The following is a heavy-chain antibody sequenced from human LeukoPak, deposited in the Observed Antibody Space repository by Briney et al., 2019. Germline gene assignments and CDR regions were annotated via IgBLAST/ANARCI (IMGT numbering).Heavy chain of an antibody. CDR1: GGSISSGDYY. CDR2: IYYSGST. V-gene: IGHV4-61*08. D-gene: IGHD6-19*01. CDR3: ARTPTRRAGYSSGWYPDYFDY. Sequence: TSETLSLTCTVSGGSISSGDYYWSWIRQPPGKGLEWIGYIYYSGSTTYNPSLKSRVTISVDTSKNQFSLKLSSVTAADTAVYYCARTPTRRAGYSSGWYPDYFDYWGRGTLVTVSS. J-gene: IGHJ4*02.